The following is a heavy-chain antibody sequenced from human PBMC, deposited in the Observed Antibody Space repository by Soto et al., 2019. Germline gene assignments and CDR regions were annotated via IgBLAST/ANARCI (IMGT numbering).Heavy chain of an antibody. V-gene: IGHV1-2*02. J-gene: IGHJ3*02. D-gene: IGHD3-9*01. Sequence: GASVKVSCKASGYTFTGHYMHWVRQAPGQGLEWMGWVYPNTGGTNYAQRFQGRVTMTRDTSISTAYMELSRLRSDDTAVYYCARDSHYDILTGYSRNAFDIWGQGTMVTVSS. CDR3: ARDSHYDILTGYSRNAFDI. CDR1: GYTFTGHY. CDR2: VYPNTGGT.